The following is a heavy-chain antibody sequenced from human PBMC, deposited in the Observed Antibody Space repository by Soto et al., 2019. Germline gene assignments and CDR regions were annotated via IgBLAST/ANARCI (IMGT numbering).Heavy chain of an antibody. V-gene: IGHV3-7*01. CDR1: GFTFSSYW. D-gene: IGHD2-2*02. Sequence: PGGSLRLSCAASGFTFSSYWMSWVRQAPGKGLEWVANIKQDRSEKYYVDSVKGRFTISRDNAKNSLYLQMNSLRAEDTAVYYCARYCISTSCYNAPYYYYGMDVWGQGTTVTVAS. CDR2: IKQDRSEK. CDR3: ARYCISTSCYNAPYYYYGMDV. J-gene: IGHJ6*02.